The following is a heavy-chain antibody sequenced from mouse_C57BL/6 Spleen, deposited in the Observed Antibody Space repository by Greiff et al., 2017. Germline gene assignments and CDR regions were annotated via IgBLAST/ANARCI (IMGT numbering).Heavy chain of an antibody. CDR3: ARRGKEVDYAMDY. CDR1: GYTFTSYW. CDR2: IYPGSGST. Sequence: QVQLQQSGAELVKPGASVKMSCKASGYTFTSYWINWVKQRPGQGLEWIGDIYPGSGSTNYNEKFKSKATLTVDKSSSTAYMQLSSLTSEDSAVYYCARRGKEVDYAMDYWGQGTSVTVSA. J-gene: IGHJ4*01. V-gene: IGHV1-55*01.